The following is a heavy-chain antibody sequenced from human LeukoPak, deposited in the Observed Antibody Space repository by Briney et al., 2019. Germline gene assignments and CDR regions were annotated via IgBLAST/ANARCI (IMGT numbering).Heavy chain of an antibody. J-gene: IGHJ6*03. D-gene: IGHD3-16*01. Sequence: ASVKVSCKASGYTFTSYYTHWVRQAPGQGLEWMGIINPSGGSTSYAQKFQGRVTMTRDMSTSTVYMELSSLRSEDTAVYYCARGLRDYYYYMDVWGKGTTVTVSS. CDR2: INPSGGST. CDR1: GYTFTSYY. CDR3: ARGLRDYYYYMDV. V-gene: IGHV1-46*01.